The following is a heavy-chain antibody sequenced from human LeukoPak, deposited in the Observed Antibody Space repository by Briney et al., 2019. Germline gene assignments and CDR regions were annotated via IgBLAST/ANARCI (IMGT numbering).Heavy chain of an antibody. V-gene: IGHV3-23*01. CDR3: AKDTDIVVVPAAGYMDV. D-gene: IGHD2-2*01. J-gene: IGHJ6*03. CDR2: ISGSGGST. CDR1: GFTFSSYS. Sequence: GGSLRLSCAASGFTFSSYSMNWVRQAPGKGLEWVSAISGSGGSTYYADSVKGRFTISRDNSKNTLYLQMNSLRAEDTAVYYCAKDTDIVVVPAAGYMDVWGKGTTVTVSS.